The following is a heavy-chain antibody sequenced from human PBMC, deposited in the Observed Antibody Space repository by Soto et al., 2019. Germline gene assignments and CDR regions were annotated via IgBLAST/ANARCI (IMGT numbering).Heavy chain of an antibody. D-gene: IGHD3-16*01. V-gene: IGHV4-31*03. CDR1: GDSISSGGYY. J-gene: IGHJ6*02. CDR3: ARDGLVWGSPYGMDV. CDR2: IYYSGST. Sequence: QVQLQESGPGLVKPSQTLSLTCTVSGDSISSGGYYWSWIRQHPGKGLEWIGYIYYSGSTYYKPSLKSRVTISVDTSKNQFSLKMSSVTAADTAVYYCARDGLVWGSPYGMDVWGQGTTVTVSS.